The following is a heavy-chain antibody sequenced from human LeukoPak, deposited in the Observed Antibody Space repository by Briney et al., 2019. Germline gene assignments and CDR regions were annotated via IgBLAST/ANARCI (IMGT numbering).Heavy chain of an antibody. CDR3: ARGGTGYSSSWPNY. J-gene: IGHJ4*02. V-gene: IGHV3-21*01. Sequence: GGSLRLSCATSGFTFSSYSMNWVRQAPGKGLEWVSSISSSSSYIYYADSVKGRFTISRDNAKNSLYLQMNSLRAEDTAVYYCARGGTGYSSSWPNYGGQGTLVTVTA. D-gene: IGHD6-13*01. CDR1: GFTFSSYS. CDR2: ISSSSSYI.